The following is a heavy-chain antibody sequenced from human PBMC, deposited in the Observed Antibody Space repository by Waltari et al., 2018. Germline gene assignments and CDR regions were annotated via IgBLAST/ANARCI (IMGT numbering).Heavy chain of an antibody. CDR2: ISGSRSYR. CDR3: ARAFGSSGYMDY. V-gene: IGHV3-21*01. D-gene: IGHD3-22*01. Sequence: EVQLVESGGGLVKPGGSLRLSCAASGFTFSSYSMNWVRQAPGKWLEWVSSISGSRSYRYYADAVKGRFTIPRDNAKNSLYLQMNSLGAEDTAVYYCARAFGSSGYMDYWGQGTLVTVSS. CDR1: GFTFSSYS. J-gene: IGHJ4*02.